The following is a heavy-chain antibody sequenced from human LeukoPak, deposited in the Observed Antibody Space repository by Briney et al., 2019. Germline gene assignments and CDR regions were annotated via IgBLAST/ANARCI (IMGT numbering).Heavy chain of an antibody. V-gene: IGHV3-23*01. J-gene: IGHJ4*02. D-gene: IGHD6-13*01. CDR1: GFPLSDYA. CDR3: AKDTRDRAAAASRGYSFVC. CDR2: INDNGGCT. Sequence: WGSLTLTGAGSGFPLSDYALNWVRQAPGKGLDRASGINDNGGCTYYASSVKRWFTISSDKSKYPLYLQKICLRAEETALYYWAKDTRDRAAAASRGYSFVCWGQGTLVSVSS.